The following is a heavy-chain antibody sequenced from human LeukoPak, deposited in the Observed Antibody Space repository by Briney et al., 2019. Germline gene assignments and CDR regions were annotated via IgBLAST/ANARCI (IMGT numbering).Heavy chain of an antibody. CDR3: AKDFYRPYYYDSSGYLGY. Sequence: SVKVSCKASGGTFSSYAISWVRQAPGQGLEWMGGIIPIFGTANYAQKFQGRVTITADESTSTAYMELSSLRSEDTAVYYCAKDFYRPYYYDSSGYLGYWGQGTLVTVSS. J-gene: IGHJ4*02. CDR1: GGTFSSYA. CDR2: IIPIFGTA. D-gene: IGHD3-22*01. V-gene: IGHV1-69*01.